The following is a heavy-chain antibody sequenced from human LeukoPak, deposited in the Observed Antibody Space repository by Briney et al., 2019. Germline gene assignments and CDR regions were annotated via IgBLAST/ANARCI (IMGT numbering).Heavy chain of an antibody. J-gene: IGHJ5*02. CDR1: GYTFTGYY. V-gene: IGHV1-2*02. D-gene: IGHD1-26*01. Sequence: ASVKVSCKASGYTFTGYYMHWVRQAPGQGLEWMGWINPNSGGTNYAQNFQGRITMTRDKSTATAYMELSSLRSDDTAVYYCARARNIGTYYNWFDPWGQGTLVTVSS. CDR2: INPNSGGT. CDR3: ARARNIGTYYNWFDP.